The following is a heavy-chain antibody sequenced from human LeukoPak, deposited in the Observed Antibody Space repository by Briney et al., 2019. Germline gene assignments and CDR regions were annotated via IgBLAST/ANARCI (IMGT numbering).Heavy chain of an antibody. CDR2: IKQDGSER. V-gene: IGHV3-7*01. Sequence: GGSLRLSCAASGFTFSDYWMTWVRQAPGKGLEWVAHIKQDGSERYYGDSVKGRFTISRDNAKNLVYLQMNSLGAEDTAAYYCARGWNYAFRFGYWGQGTLVTVSS. D-gene: IGHD1-7*01. CDR1: GFTFSDYW. J-gene: IGHJ4*02. CDR3: ARGWNYAFRFGY.